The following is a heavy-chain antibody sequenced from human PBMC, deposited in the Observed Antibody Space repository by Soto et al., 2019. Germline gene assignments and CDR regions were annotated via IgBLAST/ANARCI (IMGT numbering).Heavy chain of an antibody. Sequence: GGSLRLSCVASGFTFSNNDMTWVRQAPGKGLEWVSTIDGTSTFSNYADSVEGRFTISRDNSRNTVYLQMNSLRADDTAVSYCAKNSGCFTAWGQGTLATVSS. CDR3: AKNSGCFTA. CDR2: IDGTSTFS. V-gene: IGHV3-23*05. CDR1: GFTFSNND. J-gene: IGHJ5*02. D-gene: IGHD2-2*02.